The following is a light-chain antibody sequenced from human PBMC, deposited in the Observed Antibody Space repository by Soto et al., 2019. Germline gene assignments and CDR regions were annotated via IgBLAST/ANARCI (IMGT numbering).Light chain of an antibody. J-gene: IGLJ1*01. CDR1: SSDVGGYNY. V-gene: IGLV2-14*01. CDR3: SSYTSSLYV. CDR2: EVS. Sequence: QSALTQPASVSGSPGQSITISCTGTSSDVGGYNYVSWYQQHPGKAPKLMIYEVSNRPSGVSNRFSGSKSGNTVSLTISGLQAEDEADYYCSSYTSSLYVFGTGTKLTVL.